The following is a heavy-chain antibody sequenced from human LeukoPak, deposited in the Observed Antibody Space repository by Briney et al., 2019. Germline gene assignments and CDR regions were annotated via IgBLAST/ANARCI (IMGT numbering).Heavy chain of an antibody. CDR2: IYTSGST. Sequence: SETLSLTCTVSGGSISSYYWSWIRQPAGKGLEWIGRIYTSGSTNYNPSLKGRVTMSVDTSKNQFSLKLSSVTAADTAVYYCARDSSGCEVPEFDYWGQGTLVTVSS. J-gene: IGHJ4*02. CDR3: ARDSSGCEVPEFDY. CDR1: GGSISSYY. V-gene: IGHV4-4*07. D-gene: IGHD3-22*01.